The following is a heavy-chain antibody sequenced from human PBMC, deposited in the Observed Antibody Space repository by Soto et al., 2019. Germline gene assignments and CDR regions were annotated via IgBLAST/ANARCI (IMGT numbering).Heavy chain of an antibody. Sequence: ASVKVSCKASVYTFTSYGISWVRQAPGQGLEWMGWISAYNGNTNYAQKLQGRVTMTTDTSTSTAYMELRSLRSDDTAVYYCARHRGVYYDSSNDAIAPWGQGTLVTVSS. CDR3: ARHRGVYYDSSNDAIAP. CDR2: ISAYNGNT. V-gene: IGHV1-18*01. D-gene: IGHD3-22*01. CDR1: VYTFTSYG. J-gene: IGHJ5*02.